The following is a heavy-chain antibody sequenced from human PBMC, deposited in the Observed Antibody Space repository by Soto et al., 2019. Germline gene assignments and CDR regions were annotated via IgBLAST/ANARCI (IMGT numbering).Heavy chain of an antibody. CDR3: ARGASWSYYYYGMDV. V-gene: IGHV4-39*01. D-gene: IGHD2-2*01. CDR2: IYYSGST. J-gene: IGHJ6*02. CDR1: GGSISSGGYY. Sequence: SETLSLTCTVSGGSISSGGYYWSWIRQHPGKGLEWIGCIYYSGSTYYNPSLKSRVTISVDTSKNQFSLKLRSEDTAVYYCARGASWSYYYYGMDVWGQGTTVTVSS.